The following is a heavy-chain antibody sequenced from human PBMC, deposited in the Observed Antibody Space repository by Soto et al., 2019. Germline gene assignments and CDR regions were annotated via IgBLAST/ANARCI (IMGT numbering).Heavy chain of an antibody. Sequence: QVQLVESGGGVVQPGRSLRLSCAASGFTFSSYGMHWVRQAPGKGLEWVALIWYDGSNKYYADSVKRRFTISRDNSKNTLYLQMSSLRAEDTAVYFCARDSYGTKNYYYYYMDVWGKGTTVTVSS. CDR1: GFTFSSYG. V-gene: IGHV3-33*01. J-gene: IGHJ6*03. CDR2: IWYDGSNK. CDR3: ARDSYGTKNYYYYYMDV. D-gene: IGHD1-1*01.